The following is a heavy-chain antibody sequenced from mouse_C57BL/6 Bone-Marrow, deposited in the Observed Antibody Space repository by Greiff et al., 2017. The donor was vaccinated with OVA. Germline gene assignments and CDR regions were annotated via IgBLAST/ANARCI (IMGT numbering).Heavy chain of an antibody. V-gene: IGHV2-5*01. Sequence: QVQLQQSGPGLVQPSQSLSISCTASGFSLTSYGVHWVRQSPGKGLEWLGVIWRGGSTDYNAAFMSRLGIPKDNSKRQVFFKMNSQQADDTAIYYGAKNWDDYDGYFDDWGQGTTLTVSS. J-gene: IGHJ2*01. CDR3: AKNWDDYDGYFDD. CDR2: IWRGGST. D-gene: IGHD2-4*01. CDR1: GFSLTSYG.